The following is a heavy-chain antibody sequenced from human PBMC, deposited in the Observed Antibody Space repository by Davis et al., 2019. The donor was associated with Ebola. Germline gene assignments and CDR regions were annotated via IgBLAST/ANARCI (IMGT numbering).Heavy chain of an antibody. CDR1: GFTFSSYD. CDR3: AREGASSSSLFYYGMDV. J-gene: IGHJ6*02. D-gene: IGHD6-6*01. V-gene: IGHV3-13*01. Sequence: GGSLRLSCAASGFTFSSYDMHWVRQATGKGLEWVSAIGTAGDTYYPGSVKGRFTISRENAKNSLYLQMNSLRAEDTAVYYCAREGASSSSLFYYGMDVWGQGTTVTVSS. CDR2: IGTAGDT.